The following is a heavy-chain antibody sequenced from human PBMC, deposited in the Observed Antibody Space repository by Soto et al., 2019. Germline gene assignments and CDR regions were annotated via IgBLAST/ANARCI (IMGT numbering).Heavy chain of an antibody. J-gene: IGHJ6*02. CDR1: GFTFSSYG. D-gene: IGHD5-12*01. CDR3: AKDLKDIVATIFGYGPRLYGMDV. CDR2: ISYDGSNK. V-gene: IGHV3-30*18. Sequence: GGSLRLSCAASGFTFSSYGMHWVRQAPGKGLEWVAVISYDGSNKYYADSVKGRLTISRDNSKNTLYLQMNSLRAEDTAVYYCAKDLKDIVATIFGYGPRLYGMDVWGQGTTVTVSS.